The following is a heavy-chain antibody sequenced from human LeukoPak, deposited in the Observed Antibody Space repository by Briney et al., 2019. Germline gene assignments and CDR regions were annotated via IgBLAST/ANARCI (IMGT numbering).Heavy chain of an antibody. D-gene: IGHD6-19*01. CDR3: ARESLYSSGWLYYFDY. Sequence: GGSLRLSCAASGFTFSDYYMSWIRQAPGKGLEWVSSISSSSSYIYYADSVKGRFTISRDNAKNSLYLQMNSLRAEDTAVYYCARESLYSSGWLYYFDYWGQGTLVTVSS. J-gene: IGHJ4*02. CDR2: ISSSSSYI. V-gene: IGHV3-11*06. CDR1: GFTFSDYY.